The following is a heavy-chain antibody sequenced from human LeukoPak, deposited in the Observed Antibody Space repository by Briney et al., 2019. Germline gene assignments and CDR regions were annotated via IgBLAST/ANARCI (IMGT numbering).Heavy chain of an antibody. Sequence: ASVKVSCKASGYTFTGYYMHWVRQAPGQGLEWMGWINPNSGGTNYAQKFQGRVTMTRDTSISTAYMELSRLGSDDTAVYYCARSTFSPYSSSSGQYNWFDPWGQGTLVTVSS. D-gene: IGHD6-6*01. V-gene: IGHV1-2*02. CDR2: INPNSGGT. CDR1: GYTFTGYY. J-gene: IGHJ5*02. CDR3: ARSTFSPYSSSSGQYNWFDP.